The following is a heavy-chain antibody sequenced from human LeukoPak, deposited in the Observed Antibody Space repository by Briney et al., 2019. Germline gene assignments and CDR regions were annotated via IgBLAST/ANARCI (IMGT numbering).Heavy chain of an antibody. Sequence: TGGSLRLSCEASGFTFSTYSMNWVRQAPGKGLKWVSFINSRSSSIYYADSVKGRFTISRDNAKNSLYLQMNSLRAEDTAVYYCARGGRTYYYDSSGYYHPEYYFDYWGQGTLVTVSS. D-gene: IGHD3-22*01. CDR3: ARGGRTYYYDSSGYYHPEYYFDY. CDR1: GFTFSTYS. V-gene: IGHV3-21*01. CDR2: INSRSSSI. J-gene: IGHJ4*02.